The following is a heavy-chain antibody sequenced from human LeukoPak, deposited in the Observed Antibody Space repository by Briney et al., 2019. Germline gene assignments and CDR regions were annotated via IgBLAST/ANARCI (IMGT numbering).Heavy chain of an antibody. CDR1: GFTFSSYE. CDR3: ARDLHTAMVH. Sequence: GGSLRLSCAASGFTFSSYEMNWVRQAPGKGLEWVSYISSSGSTIYYADSVKGRFTISRDNAKNSLYLQMNSLSAEDTAVYYCARDLHTAMVHWGQGTLVTVSS. V-gene: IGHV3-48*03. D-gene: IGHD5-18*01. CDR2: ISSSGSTI. J-gene: IGHJ4*02.